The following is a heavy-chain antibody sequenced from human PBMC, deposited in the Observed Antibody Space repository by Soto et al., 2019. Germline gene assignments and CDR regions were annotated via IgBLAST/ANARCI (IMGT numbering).Heavy chain of an antibody. Sequence: PSQTLSLTCAISGDSVSSNSAAWNWIRQSPSRGLEWLGRTYYRSKWYNDYAVSVKSRITINPDTSKNQFSLQLNSVTPEDTAVYYCARSPPPYNWNYGPWFDAWGQGTLVTVSS. D-gene: IGHD1-7*01. V-gene: IGHV6-1*01. CDR3: ARSPPPYNWNYGPWFDA. J-gene: IGHJ5*02. CDR2: TYYRSKWYN. CDR1: GDSVSSNSAA.